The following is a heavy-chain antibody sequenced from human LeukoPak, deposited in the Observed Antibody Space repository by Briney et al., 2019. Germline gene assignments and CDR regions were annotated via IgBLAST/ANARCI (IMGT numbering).Heavy chain of an antibody. J-gene: IGHJ4*02. CDR2: IYYSGST. Sequence: KPSETLSLTCTVSGGSISSYYWSWIRQPPGKGLEWVGYIYYSGSTNYNPSLKSRVTISVDTSKNQFSLKLSSVTAADTAVYYCARRGSYRNFDYWGQGTLVTVSS. V-gene: IGHV4-59*08. CDR3: ARRGSYRNFDY. D-gene: IGHD1-26*01. CDR1: GGSISSYY.